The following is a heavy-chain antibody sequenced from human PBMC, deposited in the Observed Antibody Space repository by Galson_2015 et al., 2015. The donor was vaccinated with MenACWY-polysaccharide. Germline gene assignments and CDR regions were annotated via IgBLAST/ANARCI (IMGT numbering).Heavy chain of an antibody. CDR1: ALTVKSHC. Sequence: SLSLSCAASALTVKSHCMTWLRQAPGKGLKWVSVTYSGGTTDYADSVKGRFTIFRDSSKNTLSLQMNNLRPGDTAVYYCAREIYGSESYIPRLDVWGQGTTVIVS. J-gene: IGHJ6*02. V-gene: IGHV3-66*02. CDR2: TYSGGTT. D-gene: IGHD3-10*01. CDR3: AREIYGSESYIPRLDV.